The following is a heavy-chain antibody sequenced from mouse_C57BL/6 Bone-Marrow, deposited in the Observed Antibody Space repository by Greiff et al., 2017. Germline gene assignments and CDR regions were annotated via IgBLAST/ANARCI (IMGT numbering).Heavy chain of an antibody. D-gene: IGHD1-1*01. V-gene: IGHV1-4*01. CDR2: INPCNGYT. CDR3: ARFTMVIARGFAY. CDR1: GYTFTSYT. Sequence: VQLQQSGAELARPGASVKMSCKASGYTFTSYTMHWVKQRPGQGLEWIGDINPCNGYTRYNQKFKGKATLTVDKSSSTAYMQLSSLTSEDSAVDYCARFTMVIARGFAYWGQGTLVTVSA. J-gene: IGHJ3*01.